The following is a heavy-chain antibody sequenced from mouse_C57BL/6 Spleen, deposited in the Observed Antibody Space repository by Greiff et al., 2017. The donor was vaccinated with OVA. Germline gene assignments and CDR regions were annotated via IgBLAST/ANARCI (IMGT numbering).Heavy chain of an antibody. J-gene: IGHJ4*01. CDR3: AREEGYGSTIYYAMDY. CDR2: INPYNGGT. V-gene: IGHV1-19*01. CDR1: GYTFTDYY. D-gene: IGHD1-1*01. Sequence: VQLQQSGPVLVKPGASVKMSCKASGYTFTDYYMNWVKQSHGKSLEWIGVINPYNGGTSYNQKVKGKATLTVDKSSSTAYMELNSLTSEDSAVYYCAREEGYGSTIYYAMDYWGQGTSVTVSS.